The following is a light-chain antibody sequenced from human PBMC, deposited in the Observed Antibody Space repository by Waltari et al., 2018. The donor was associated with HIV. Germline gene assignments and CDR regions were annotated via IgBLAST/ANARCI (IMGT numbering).Light chain of an antibody. Sequence: EIVLAQFPGTLSLSPGERATLSCRASQSISSSYLAWYQHKPGQAPRLVIYHASRRATGIPDRFSGGGSGTAFTRTISRLEPEDFAVYYCQQYGGSPGTFGQGTKVELK. J-gene: IGKJ1*01. CDR3: QQYGGSPGT. V-gene: IGKV3-20*01. CDR1: QSISSSY. CDR2: HAS.